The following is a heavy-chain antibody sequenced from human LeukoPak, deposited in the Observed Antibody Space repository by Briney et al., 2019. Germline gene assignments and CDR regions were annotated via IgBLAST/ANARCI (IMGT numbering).Heavy chain of an antibody. CDR1: GGSISSSSYY. CDR2: IYYSGST. D-gene: IGHD3-3*01. V-gene: IGHV4-39*01. Sequence: SETLSLTCTVSGGSISSSSYYWGWIRQPPGKGLEWIGSIYYSGSTYYNPSLKSRVTISVDTSKNQFSLKLSSVTAADTAVYYCARHSGRVRGNFWSGWGYFDYWGQGTLVTVSS. J-gene: IGHJ4*02. CDR3: ARHSGRVRGNFWSGWGYFDY.